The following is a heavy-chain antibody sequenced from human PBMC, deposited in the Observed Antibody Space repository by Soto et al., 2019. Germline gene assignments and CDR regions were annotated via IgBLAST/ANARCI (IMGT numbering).Heavy chain of an antibody. Sequence: PGGSLRLSCAASGFTFSTYSMNWVRQAPGKGLEWVSSISPSGSNKYYTASVKGRFTVSRDNAENSLYLQMNSLRAEDTAVYYCASPHCTSATCYLAWYYYGIDVWGQGTRVTV. J-gene: IGHJ6*02. D-gene: IGHD2-2*01. V-gene: IGHV3-21*01. CDR1: GFTFSTYS. CDR3: ASPHCTSATCYLAWYYYGIDV. CDR2: ISPSGSNK.